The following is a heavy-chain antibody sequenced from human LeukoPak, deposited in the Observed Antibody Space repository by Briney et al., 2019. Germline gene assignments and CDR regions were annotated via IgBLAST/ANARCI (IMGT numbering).Heavy chain of an antibody. CDR1: GFIFSSYA. CDR2: SRNKANSYST. Sequence: PGGSLRLSCAASGFIFSSYAISWVRQAPGKGLEWVGRSRNKANSYSTEYAASVKGRFTISRDDSEKSLYLQMNSLKTEDTAMYFCIRSYYSFDIWGQGTMVTVSS. V-gene: IGHV3-72*01. D-gene: IGHD3-10*01. J-gene: IGHJ3*02. CDR3: IRSYYSFDI.